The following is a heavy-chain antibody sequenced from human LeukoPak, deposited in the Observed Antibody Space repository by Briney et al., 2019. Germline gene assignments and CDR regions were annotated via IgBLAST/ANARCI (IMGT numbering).Heavy chain of an antibody. Sequence: GGSLRLSRVDSGFTFIRYGIHWVRPAPGKGLEWVAVISHDGSNNYYADSVKGRFTISRDNSKNTLYLQMISLRAEDAAVYYCAKDTCSGGSCYYYYGMDVWGQGTTVTVSS. CDR2: ISHDGSNN. V-gene: IGHV3-30*18. D-gene: IGHD2-15*01. CDR3: AKDTCSGGSCYYYYGMDV. CDR1: GFTFIRYG. J-gene: IGHJ6*02.